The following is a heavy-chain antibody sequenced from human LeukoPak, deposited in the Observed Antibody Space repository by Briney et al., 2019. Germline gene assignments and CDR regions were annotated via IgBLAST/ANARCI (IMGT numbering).Heavy chain of an antibody. J-gene: IGHJ4*02. Sequence: SGPALVKPTQTLTLTCTFSGFSLSTSGMCVSWIRQPPGKALEWLARIDWDDDKYYGTSLKTRLTISKDTSKNQVVLTMTNMDPVDTATYYCARMGLYDSSGYFDYWGQGTLVTVSS. D-gene: IGHD3-22*01. CDR3: ARMGLYDSSGYFDY. CDR2: IDWDDDK. CDR1: GFSLSTSGMC. V-gene: IGHV2-70*11.